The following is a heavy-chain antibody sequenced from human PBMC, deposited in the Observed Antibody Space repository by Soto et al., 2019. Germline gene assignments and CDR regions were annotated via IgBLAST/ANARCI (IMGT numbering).Heavy chain of an antibody. V-gene: IGHV3-21*06. J-gene: IGHJ4*02. CDR2: IHRASTYI. CDR1: GFTFSSFD. D-gene: IGHD4-17*01. CDR3: ARRAVTTYHFFDY. Sequence: LRLSCATSGFTFSSFDMDWVRQAPGKGLEWVSSIHRASTYIYYADSVRGRFTISRDNAKSSLYLQMNSLTVEDTAVYYCARRAVTTYHFFDYWGQGALVTAPQ.